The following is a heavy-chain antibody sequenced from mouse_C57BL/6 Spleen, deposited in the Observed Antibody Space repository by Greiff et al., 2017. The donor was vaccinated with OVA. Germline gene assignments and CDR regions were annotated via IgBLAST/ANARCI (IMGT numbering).Heavy chain of an antibody. Sequence: EVQLVESGPGLVKPSQSLSLTCSVTGYSITSGYYWNWIRQFPGNKLEWMGYISYDGSNNYNPSLKNRISITRDTSKNQFFLKLNSVTTEDTATYYCARGEGNYVWFAYWGQGTLVTVSA. CDR3: ARGEGNYVWFAY. CDR1: GYSITSGYY. D-gene: IGHD2-1*01. CDR2: ISYDGSN. J-gene: IGHJ3*01. V-gene: IGHV3-6*01.